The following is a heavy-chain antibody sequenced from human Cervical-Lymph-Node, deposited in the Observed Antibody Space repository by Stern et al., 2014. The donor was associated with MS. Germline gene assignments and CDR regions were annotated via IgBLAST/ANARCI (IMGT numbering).Heavy chain of an antibody. V-gene: IGHV1-69*09. Sequence: QVQLVESGSEVKKPGSSVRVSCKASGGTFSSSGISWVRQAPGQGLEWMGRIIPILSITNYAQNFQGRVTITADKSTSTAYMELSSLRPEDTAVYYCATLGVTTGDFDPWGQGTLVTVSS. D-gene: IGHD4-17*01. J-gene: IGHJ5*02. CDR1: GGTFSSSG. CDR2: IIPILSIT. CDR3: ATLGVTTGDFDP.